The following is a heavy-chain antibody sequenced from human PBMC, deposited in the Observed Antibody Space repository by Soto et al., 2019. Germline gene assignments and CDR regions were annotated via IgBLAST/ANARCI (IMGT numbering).Heavy chain of an antibody. J-gene: IGHJ6*02. V-gene: IGHV5-51*01. CDR3: ARVYGDYVDYYYGMDV. D-gene: IGHD4-17*01. CDR1: GYSFTSYW. Sequence: GESLKISCKGSGYSFTSYWIGWVRQMPGKGLEWMGIIYPGDSDTRYSPSFQGQVTISADKSISTAYLQWSSLEASDTAMYYCARVYGDYVDYYYGMDVWGQGTTVTVSS. CDR2: IYPGDSDT.